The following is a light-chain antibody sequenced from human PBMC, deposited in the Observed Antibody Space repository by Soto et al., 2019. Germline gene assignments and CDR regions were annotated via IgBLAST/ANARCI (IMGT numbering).Light chain of an antibody. CDR1: PSVSDY. J-gene: IGKJ4*01. Sequence: VLPQSPARLSLSPGERATLSCRAGPSVSDYLAWYPQKPGQPPRLLFFDASNRATGVPDRFGAGGSGRDFILISSSLEHEDFAGYYCEWRVNLPPTFDGGTKVE. V-gene: IGKV3-11*02. CDR3: EWRVNLPPT. CDR2: DAS.